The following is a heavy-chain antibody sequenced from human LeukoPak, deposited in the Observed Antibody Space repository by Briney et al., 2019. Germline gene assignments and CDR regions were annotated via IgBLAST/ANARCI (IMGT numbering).Heavy chain of an antibody. CDR2: INHSGST. CDR3: ARGYYDSSGYRQVSLDY. Sequence: SETLSLTCAVCGGSFSGYYWSWIRQPPGKGLEWIGEINHSGSTNYNPSLKSRVTISVDTSKNQFSLKLSSVTAADTAVYYCARGYYDSSGYRQVSLDYWGQGTLVTVSS. CDR1: GGSFSGYY. D-gene: IGHD3-22*01. V-gene: IGHV4-34*01. J-gene: IGHJ4*02.